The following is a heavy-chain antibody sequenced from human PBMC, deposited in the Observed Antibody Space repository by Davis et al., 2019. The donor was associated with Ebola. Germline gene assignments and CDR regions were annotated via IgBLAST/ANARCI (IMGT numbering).Heavy chain of an antibody. CDR1: GFTFSRYG. Sequence: PGGSLRLSCAASGFTFSRYGMTWVRQVPGKGLEWVSEINWNGGSTGYADSVKGRFTISRDNAKNSLYLQMNSLRAEDTAVYYCAKTYCSRVSCSWEHNYYYFYMDVWGKGTTVTVSS. D-gene: IGHD2-2*01. CDR2: INWNGGST. J-gene: IGHJ6*03. V-gene: IGHV3-20*04. CDR3: AKTYCSRVSCSWEHNYYYFYMDV.